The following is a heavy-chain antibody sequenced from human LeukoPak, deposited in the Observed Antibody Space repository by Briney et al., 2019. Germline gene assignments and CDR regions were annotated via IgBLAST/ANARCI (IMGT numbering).Heavy chain of an antibody. V-gene: IGHV3-23*01. Sequence: GGSLRLSCAASGFTFSSYAMSWVRQAPGKGLEWVSAISGSGGSTYYADSVKSRFTISRDNSKNTLYLQMNSLRAEDTAVYYCAKDPEHGYYFDYWGQGTLVTVSS. D-gene: IGHD1/OR15-1a*01. CDR1: GFTFSSYA. CDR3: AKDPEHGYYFDY. J-gene: IGHJ4*02. CDR2: ISGSGGST.